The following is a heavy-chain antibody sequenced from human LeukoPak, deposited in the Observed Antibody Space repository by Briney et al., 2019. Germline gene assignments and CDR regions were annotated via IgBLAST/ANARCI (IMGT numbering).Heavy chain of an antibody. D-gene: IGHD3-10*01. V-gene: IGHV3-23*01. CDR3: AKDLPSLWFGRIDYYYYGMDV. Sequence: GALRLSCAASGFTFSSYAMSWVRQAPGEGLEWVSAISGSGGSTYYADSVKGRFTISRDNSKNTLYLQMNSLRAEDTAVYYCAKDLPSLWFGRIDYYYYGMDVWGQGTTVTVSS. CDR1: GFTFSSYA. CDR2: ISGSGGST. J-gene: IGHJ6*02.